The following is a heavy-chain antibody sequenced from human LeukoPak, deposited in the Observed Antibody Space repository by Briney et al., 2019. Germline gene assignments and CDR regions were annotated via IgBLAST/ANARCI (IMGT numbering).Heavy chain of an antibody. Sequence: GGSLRLSCAASGFTFSGSAMHWVRQAPGKGLEWVANIKQDGSEKYYVDSVKGRFTISRDNAKNSLYLQMNSLRAEDTAVYYCARGAAAMVYWGQGTLVTVSS. CDR3: ARGAAAMVY. CDR1: GFTFSGSA. D-gene: IGHD5-18*01. J-gene: IGHJ4*02. V-gene: IGHV3-7*01. CDR2: IKQDGSEK.